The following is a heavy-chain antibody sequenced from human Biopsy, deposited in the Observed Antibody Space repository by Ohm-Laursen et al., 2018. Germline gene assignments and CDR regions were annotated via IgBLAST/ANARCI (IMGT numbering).Heavy chain of an antibody. CDR3: ARGRGYCGGDCYPTYYYNYGMDV. J-gene: IGHJ6*02. CDR1: GGSFSGYY. D-gene: IGHD2-21*02. Sequence: GTLSLTCAVFGGSFSGYYWSWIRQPPGKGLEWIGEINHSGSTNTNPSLKSRVTISVDTSKNQFSLKVSSVTAADTAVYYCARGRGYCGGDCYPTYYYNYGMDVWGQGTTVTVSS. CDR2: INHSGST. V-gene: IGHV4-34*01.